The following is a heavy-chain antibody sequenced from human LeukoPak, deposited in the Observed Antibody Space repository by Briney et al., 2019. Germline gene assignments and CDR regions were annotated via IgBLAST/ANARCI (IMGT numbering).Heavy chain of an antibody. D-gene: IGHD5-24*01. V-gene: IGHV3-74*01. CDR1: GFTFSNFL. CDR3: VRDRDGYNY. J-gene: IGHJ4*02. Sequence: PGGSLRLSCAASGFTFSNFLMHWVRQVPGKRLVWVARIDTDGSTTHYADSVKGRFTISRDNAKNTLYLQMNSLRAEDTAVYYCVRDRDGYNYWGQGTLVTVSS. CDR2: IDTDGSTT.